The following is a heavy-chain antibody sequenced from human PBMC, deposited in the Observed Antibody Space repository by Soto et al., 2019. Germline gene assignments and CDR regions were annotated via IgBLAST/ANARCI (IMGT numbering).Heavy chain of an antibody. V-gene: IGHV1-46*03. CDR3: VRDGEGQGQWVGSTFDF. CDR2: INTSGGAT. Sequence: QVQVVQSGAEVKKPGASVKVSCKASGYTFTNHYIHWVRQAPGLGLEWMGIINTSGGATSYAQKLQARVDMPRDTSTSTVYMALRSLRSEDTAVYCCVRDGEGQGQWVGSTFDFWVQGPMVAVSS. D-gene: IGHD6-19*01. CDR1: GYTFTNHY. J-gene: IGHJ3*01.